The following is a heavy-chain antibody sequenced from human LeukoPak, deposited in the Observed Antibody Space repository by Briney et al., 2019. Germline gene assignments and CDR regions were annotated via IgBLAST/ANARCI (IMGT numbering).Heavy chain of an antibody. CDR2: IWFDKNQ. Sequence: GSLRLSCAASGFILNDYGMHWVRQAPGKGLEWVADIWFDKNQHFADSVKGRFAISRDNSKNTVYLQINSLRAEDTAVYYCARDRHCVNGVCHSPPGMDVWGQGTTATVSS. J-gene: IGHJ6*02. D-gene: IGHD2-8*01. V-gene: IGHV3-33*01. CDR3: ARDRHCVNGVCHSPPGMDV. CDR1: GFILNDYG.